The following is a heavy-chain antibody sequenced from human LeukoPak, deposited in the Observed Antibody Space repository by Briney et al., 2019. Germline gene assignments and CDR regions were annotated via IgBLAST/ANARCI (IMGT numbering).Heavy chain of an antibody. CDR2: ISGSGGST. D-gene: IGHD3-3*01. CDR1: GFTFSSYA. CDR3: ASSTIFADY. Sequence: GGSLRLSCAASGFTFSSYAMSWVRQAPGKGLEWVSAISGSGGSTYYAGSVKGRFTISRGNSKNTLYLQMNSLRAEDTAVYYCASSTIFADYWGQGTLVTVSS. V-gene: IGHV3-23*01. J-gene: IGHJ4*02.